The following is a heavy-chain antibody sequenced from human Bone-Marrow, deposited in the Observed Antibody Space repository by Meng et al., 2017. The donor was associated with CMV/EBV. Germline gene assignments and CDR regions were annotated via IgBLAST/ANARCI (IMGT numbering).Heavy chain of an antibody. D-gene: IGHD2-2*01. J-gene: IGHJ6*02. V-gene: IGHV3-21*01. CDR1: GFTFSSYS. CDR3: ASSSTTLYGMDV. Sequence: LSLTCAASGFTFSSYSMNWVRQAPGKGLEWVSSISSSSSYIYYADSVKGRFTISRDNAKNSLYLQMNSLRAEDTAVYYCASSSTTLYGMDVWGQGTTATVSS. CDR2: ISSSSSYI.